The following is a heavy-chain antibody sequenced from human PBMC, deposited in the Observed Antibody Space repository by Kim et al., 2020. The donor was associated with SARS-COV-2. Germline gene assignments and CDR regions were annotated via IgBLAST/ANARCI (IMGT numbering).Heavy chain of an antibody. D-gene: IGHD2-15*01. J-gene: IGHJ4*02. Sequence: SYIYYADSVKGRFTISRDNAKNSLYLQMNSLRAEDTAVYYCARGSGGPDYWGQGTLVTVSS. V-gene: IGHV3-21*01. CDR2: SYI. CDR3: ARGSGGPDY.